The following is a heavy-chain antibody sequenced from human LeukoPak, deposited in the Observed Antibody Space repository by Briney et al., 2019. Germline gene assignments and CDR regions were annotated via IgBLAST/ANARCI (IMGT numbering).Heavy chain of an antibody. V-gene: IGHV1-2*02. J-gene: IGHJ6*02. Sequence: ASVKVSCKASGYAFTGYYMHWVRQAPGQGLEWMGWINPNSGGTNYAQKFQGRVTMTRDTSINTAYMELSGLRSDDTAVYYCAKRYCSSTSCPIYGMDVWGQGTTVTVSS. CDR2: INPNSGGT. D-gene: IGHD2-2*01. CDR3: AKRYCSSTSCPIYGMDV. CDR1: GYAFTGYY.